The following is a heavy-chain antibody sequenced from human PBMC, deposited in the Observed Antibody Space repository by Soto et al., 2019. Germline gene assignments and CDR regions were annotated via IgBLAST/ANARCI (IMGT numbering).Heavy chain of an antibody. CDR1: GGSITSDYSC. CDR3: ARGPSGDKVHY. V-gene: IGHV4-30-4*01. J-gene: IGHJ4*02. D-gene: IGHD7-27*01. Sequence: QVQLQESGPGLVKPSQTLSLTCTVSGGSITSDYSCWSWIRQPPGEGLEWIGHIFDSGTTYTNPSLRSQVAKSRDTSKNHFSLTLSSVTAADTAVYYCARGPSGDKVHYWGQGALVTVSS. CDR2: IFDSGTT.